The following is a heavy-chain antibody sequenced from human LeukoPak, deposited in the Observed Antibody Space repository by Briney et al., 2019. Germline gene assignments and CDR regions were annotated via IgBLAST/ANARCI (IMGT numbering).Heavy chain of an antibody. Sequence: ASVKVSCKASDNTFSGKAIIWVRQAPEQGLEWMAYISPYSGKTKYVQKIQGRVTVTTDTTTSTSYLELRSLTSDDTAVYYCAREEWCSGGGCYLNAFDIWGQGTMVTVSS. V-gene: IGHV1-18*01. CDR1: DNTFSGKA. J-gene: IGHJ3*02. CDR3: AREEWCSGGGCYLNAFDI. CDR2: ISPYSGKT. D-gene: IGHD2-15*01.